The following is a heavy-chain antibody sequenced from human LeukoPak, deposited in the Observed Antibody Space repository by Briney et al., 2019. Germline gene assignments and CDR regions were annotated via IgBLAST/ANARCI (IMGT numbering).Heavy chain of an antibody. D-gene: IGHD1-26*01. CDR3: ASYSGSYSYAFDI. CDR1: GYTFTSYY. CDR2: LNPSGSST. J-gene: IGHJ3*02. V-gene: IGHV1-46*01. Sequence: ASVKVSCKASGYTFTSYYMHWVRQAPEHGLEWMGILNPSGSSTSYAQKFQGRVTMTRDMSTSTVYMELSSLRSEDTAVYYCASYSGSYSYAFDIWGQGTMVTVSS.